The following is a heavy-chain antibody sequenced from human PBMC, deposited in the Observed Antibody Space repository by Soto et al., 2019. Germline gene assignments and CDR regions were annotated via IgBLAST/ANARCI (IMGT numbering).Heavy chain of an antibody. V-gene: IGHV2-26*01. Sequence: QVTLKESGPVLVKPTETLTLTCTVSGFSLSNARMGVSWIRQPPGKALEWLAHIFSNDEKSYSTSLKSRLTISKDTSKSQVVLTMTNMDPVDTATYYCARIRRHPTPSPDYWGQGTLVTVSS. CDR1: GFSLSNARMG. CDR3: ARIRRHPTPSPDY. J-gene: IGHJ4*02. CDR2: IFSNDEK.